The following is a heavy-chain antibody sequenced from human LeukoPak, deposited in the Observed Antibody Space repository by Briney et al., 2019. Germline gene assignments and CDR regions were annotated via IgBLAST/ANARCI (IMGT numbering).Heavy chain of an antibody. J-gene: IGHJ1*01. CDR2: ISYDGSDK. Sequence: GGSLRLSCAASGFTFTNYAMHWVRQAPGKGLEWLAVISYDGSDKYYAEFVKGRFTISRDDSKNMVYLQMHSLRAEDTAVYYCAKIGKDGSGYDLHHWGQGTLVIVSS. D-gene: IGHD3-22*01. CDR3: AKIGKDGSGYDLHH. CDR1: GFTFTNYA. V-gene: IGHV3-30*18.